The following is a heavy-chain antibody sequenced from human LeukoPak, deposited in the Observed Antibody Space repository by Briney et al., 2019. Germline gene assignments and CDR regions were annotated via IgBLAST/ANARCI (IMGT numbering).Heavy chain of an antibody. V-gene: IGHV1-18*01. J-gene: IGHJ4*02. D-gene: IGHD4-17*01. Sequence: GASVKASCKASGYAFTSYGTSWVRQAPGQGLEWLGWVSAYNSDTDHAQKLQGRVTMTTDTSTNTGYMELRSLKSDDTAVYYCARKGTVTHDYWGRGTLVTVSS. CDR3: ARKGTVTHDY. CDR1: GYAFTSYG. CDR2: VSAYNSDT.